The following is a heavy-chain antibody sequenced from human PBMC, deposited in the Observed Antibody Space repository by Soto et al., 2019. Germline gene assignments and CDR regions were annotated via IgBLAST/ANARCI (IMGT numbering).Heavy chain of an antibody. V-gene: IGHV3-21*04. D-gene: IGHD2-8*01. CDR1: GFTFRSFT. CDR2: ISSNSAYI. J-gene: IGHJ4*02. CDR3: ARLMGTSFDL. Sequence: GGSLRLSCAASGFTFRSFTMNWVRQAPGKGLEWVSTISSNSAYIYYTDALKGRFTISRDDSKNSLYLQMNSLKPEHTAVYFCARLMGTSFDLWGQGTLVTVSS.